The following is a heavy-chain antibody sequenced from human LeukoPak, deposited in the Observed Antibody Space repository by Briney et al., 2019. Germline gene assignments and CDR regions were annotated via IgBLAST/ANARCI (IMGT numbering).Heavy chain of an antibody. V-gene: IGHV1-24*01. CDR2: FDPEDGET. D-gene: IGHD1-26*01. CDR1: GYTLTELS. J-gene: IGHJ5*02. Sequence: GASLKVSCKVSGYTLTELSMHWVRQAPGPGLGWKGGFDPEDGETIYAQKFQGRVTMTEDTSTDTAYMELSSLRSEDTAVYYCAADSGSYGGWFDPWGQGNLVTVSS. CDR3: AADSGSYGGWFDP.